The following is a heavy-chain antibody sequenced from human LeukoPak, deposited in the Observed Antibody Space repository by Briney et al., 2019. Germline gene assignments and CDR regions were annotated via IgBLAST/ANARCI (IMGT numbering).Heavy chain of an antibody. CDR2: IYPGDSDT. CDR3: ARLLGYCSGGTCHFDY. CDR1: GYSFTSYW. D-gene: IGHD2-15*01. V-gene: IGHV5-51*01. J-gene: IGHJ4*02. Sequence: GESLKISCYGSGYSFTSYWIGWVRQMPGRGLEWMGIIYPGDSDTIYSPSFKGQFTISADKSISTAYLQWSSLKASDTAMYYCARLLGYCSGGTCHFDYWGQGTLVTVSS.